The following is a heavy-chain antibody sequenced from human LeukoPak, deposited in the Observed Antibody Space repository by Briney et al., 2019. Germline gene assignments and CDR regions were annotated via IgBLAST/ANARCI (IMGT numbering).Heavy chain of an antibody. D-gene: IGHD1-26*01. CDR1: GFTFSSYW. Sequence: PGGSLRPSCAASGFTFSSYWMSWVRQAPGKGLEWVSSISSSSSYIYYADSVKGRFTISRDNAKNSLYLQMNSLRAEDTAVYYCARVVFGSSTRYLDYWGQGTLVTVSS. V-gene: IGHV3-21*01. CDR3: ARVVFGSSTRYLDY. J-gene: IGHJ4*02. CDR2: ISSSSSYI.